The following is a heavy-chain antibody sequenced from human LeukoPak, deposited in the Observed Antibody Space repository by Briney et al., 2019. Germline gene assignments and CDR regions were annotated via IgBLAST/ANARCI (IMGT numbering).Heavy chain of an antibody. CDR3: ARAGAGYYDSSGFPHFDY. CDR1: GGSFSGYY. D-gene: IGHD3-22*01. CDR2: INHSGST. V-gene: IGHV4-34*01. Sequence: PSETLSLTCAVYGGSFSGYYWSWIRQPPGKGLEWIGEINHSGSTNYNPSLKSRVTISVDTSKNQFSLKLSSVTAADTAVYYCARAGAGYYDSSGFPHFDYWGQGTLVTVSS. J-gene: IGHJ4*02.